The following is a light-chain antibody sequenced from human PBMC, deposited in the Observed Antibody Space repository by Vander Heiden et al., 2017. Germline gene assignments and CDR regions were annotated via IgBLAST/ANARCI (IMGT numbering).Light chain of an antibody. Sequence: EIVLTQSPGTLSLSPGERATLSCRASQIVSSSYLAWYQQKPGQAPRLLIYGASSRATGIPDRFSGSGSGTDFTLTISRLEPEDLAVYYCQQYGSSPLYTFGQGTKLEI. V-gene: IGKV3-20*01. CDR1: QIVSSSY. CDR2: GAS. J-gene: IGKJ2*01. CDR3: QQYGSSPLYT.